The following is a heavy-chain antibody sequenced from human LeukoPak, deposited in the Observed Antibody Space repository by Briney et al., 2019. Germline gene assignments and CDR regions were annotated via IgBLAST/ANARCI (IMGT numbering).Heavy chain of an antibody. J-gene: IGHJ3*02. V-gene: IGHV1-2*02. CDR2: INPNSGGT. CDR1: GYTFTGYY. D-gene: IGHD1-26*01. Sequence: GASVKVSCKASGYTFTGYYMHWVRQAPGQGLEWMGWINPNSGGTNYAQRFQGRVTMTRDTSISTAYMELSRLRYDDTAVYSCARRGSPGGFDIWGQGTMVTVSS. CDR3: ARRGSPGGFDI.